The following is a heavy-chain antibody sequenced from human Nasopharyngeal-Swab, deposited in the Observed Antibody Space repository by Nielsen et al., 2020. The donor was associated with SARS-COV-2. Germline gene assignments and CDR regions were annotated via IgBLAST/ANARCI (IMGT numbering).Heavy chain of an antibody. D-gene: IGHD2-21*01. CDR2: ISGSDDTT. CDR3: AKAPYLRGLDV. Sequence: GESLKISCAASGFTFSRHAMSWVRQAPGKGLEWVSIISGSDDTTYYADSVNDRFTISRDNSKNTLYLQMNSLRVEDTALYYCAKAPYLRGLDVWGQGTTVTVSS. J-gene: IGHJ6*02. CDR1: GFTFSRHA. V-gene: IGHV3-23*01.